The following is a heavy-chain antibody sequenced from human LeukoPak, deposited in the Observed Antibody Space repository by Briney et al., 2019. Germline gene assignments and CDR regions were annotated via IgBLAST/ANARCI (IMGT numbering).Heavy chain of an antibody. CDR1: GFTFSSYS. D-gene: IGHD3-3*01. V-gene: IGHV3-21*04. J-gene: IGHJ4*02. CDR2: ISSSSSYI. CDR3: ADDFWSGYYGDY. Sequence: PGGSLRLSCAASGFTFSSYSMNWVRQAPGKGLEWVSSISSSSSYIYYADSVKGRFTISRDNSKNTLYLQMNSLRAEDTAVYYCADDFWSGYYGDYWGRGTLVTVSS.